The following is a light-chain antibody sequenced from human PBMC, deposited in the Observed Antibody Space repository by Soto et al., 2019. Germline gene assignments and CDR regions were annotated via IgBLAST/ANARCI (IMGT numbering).Light chain of an antibody. Sequence: QSVLTQPASVSGSPGQSITISCTGISNNVDVYNYVSWYQQHPGKAPKLMIYDVSNRPSGVSNRFSGSKSGNTASLTISGLQVEDEADYYCSSYTSSSILNFYVFGTGTKVTVL. CDR1: SNNVDVYNY. CDR2: DVS. CDR3: SSYTSSSILNFYV. J-gene: IGLJ1*01. V-gene: IGLV2-14*01.